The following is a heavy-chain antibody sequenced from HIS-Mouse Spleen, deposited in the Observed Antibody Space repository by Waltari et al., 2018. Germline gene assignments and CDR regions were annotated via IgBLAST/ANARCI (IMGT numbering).Heavy chain of an antibody. D-gene: IGHD6-13*01. V-gene: IGHV4-39*07. CDR3: AREIPYSSSWYDWYFDL. Sequence: QLQLQESGPGLVKPSETLSLTCTVSGGSISSSSYYLGWIRPPPGKGPEWIGSIYYSGSTYYNPSLKSRVTISVDTSKNQFSLKLSSVTAADTAVYYCAREIPYSSSWYDWYFDLWGRGTLVTVSS. CDR1: GGSISSSSYY. CDR2: IYYSGST. J-gene: IGHJ2*01.